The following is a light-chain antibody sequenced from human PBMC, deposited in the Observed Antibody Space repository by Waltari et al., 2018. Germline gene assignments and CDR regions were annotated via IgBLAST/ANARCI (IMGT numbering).Light chain of an antibody. J-gene: IGKJ4*01. CDR3: QQLNSYPLT. Sequence: DIQLTQSPSFLSASVRDRVTITYRASQGISNYSAWYQQKPGKAPKLLIYSASTLQSGVPSRFSGSGSGTEFSLTISSLQPEDFATYYCQQLNSYPLTFGGGTKVEIK. CDR2: SAS. V-gene: IGKV1-9*01. CDR1: QGISNY.